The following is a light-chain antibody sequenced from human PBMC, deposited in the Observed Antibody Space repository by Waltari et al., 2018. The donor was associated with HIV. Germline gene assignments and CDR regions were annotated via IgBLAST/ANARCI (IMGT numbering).Light chain of an antibody. CDR3: QQYYSSPLT. Sequence: VMTQSPDSLAVSLGERATINCKSSQSVLYSSNNKNYLAWYQQKPGQPPKLLLYWASTRESGVPGRFSGSGSGTDFTLTISSLQAEDVAVYYCQQYYSSPLTFGGGTKVEIK. V-gene: IGKV4-1*01. J-gene: IGKJ4*01. CDR1: QSVLYSSNNKNY. CDR2: WAS.